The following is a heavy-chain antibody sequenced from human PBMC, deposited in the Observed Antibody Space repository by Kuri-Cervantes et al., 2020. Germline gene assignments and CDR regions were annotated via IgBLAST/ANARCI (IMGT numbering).Heavy chain of an antibody. V-gene: IGHV3-21*01. D-gene: IGHD3-22*01. CDR2: ISSGSSYI. CDR1: GFTFSNYG. CDR3: ARDGAAYFDASGSFVTFSDY. J-gene: IGHJ4*02. Sequence: GGSLRLSCAASGFTFSNYGMNWVRQAPGKGLEWVSSISSGSSYIYYADSVKGRFTISRDNANNSLYLQMNSLGAEDTAVYYCARDGAAYFDASGSFVTFSDYWGQGALVTVSS.